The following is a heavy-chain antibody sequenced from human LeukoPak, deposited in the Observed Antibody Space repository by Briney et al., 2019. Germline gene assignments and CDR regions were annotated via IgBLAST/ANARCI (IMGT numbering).Heavy chain of an antibody. V-gene: IGHV4-39*07. Sequence: SETLSLTCTVSDGSINWGWIRQPPGKGLEWIGSMSYSGSTFYNPSLKSRVTMSVDRSNIQFSLKLSSVTAADTAVYYCARLVSSGTHGYFDFWDQGTLVTVSS. CDR2: MSYSGST. D-gene: IGHD1-26*01. CDR1: DGSIN. J-gene: IGHJ4*02. CDR3: ARLVSSGTHGYFDF.